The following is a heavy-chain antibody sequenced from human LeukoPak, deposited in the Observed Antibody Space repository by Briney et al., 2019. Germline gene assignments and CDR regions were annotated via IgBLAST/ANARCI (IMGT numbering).Heavy chain of an antibody. V-gene: IGHV4-59*12. J-gene: IGHJ4*02. CDR2: IYYSGTT. D-gene: IGHD3-16*01. Sequence: SETLSLTCNVSGGSISSYYRSWIRQPPGKGLELIGYIYYSGTTNYNPSLKSRVTISVDTSKNHFSLKLSSVTAADTAVYYCARGLGTWDFDYWGQGTLVTVSS. CDR3: ARGLGTWDFDY. CDR1: GGSISSYY.